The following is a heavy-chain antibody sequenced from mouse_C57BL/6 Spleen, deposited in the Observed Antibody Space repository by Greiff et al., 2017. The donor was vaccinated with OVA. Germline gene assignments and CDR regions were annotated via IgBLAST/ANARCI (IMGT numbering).Heavy chain of an antibody. V-gene: IGHV1-26*01. CDR3: AATEGN. Sequence: EVQLQQSGPELVKPGASVKISCKASGYTFTDYYMNWVKQSHGKSLEWIGDINPNNGGTSYNQKFKGKATLTVDKSSSTAYMELRSLTSEDSAVYYCAATEGNWGQGTTLTVSS. J-gene: IGHJ2*01. CDR2: INPNNGGT. D-gene: IGHD1-1*01. CDR1: GYTFTDYY.